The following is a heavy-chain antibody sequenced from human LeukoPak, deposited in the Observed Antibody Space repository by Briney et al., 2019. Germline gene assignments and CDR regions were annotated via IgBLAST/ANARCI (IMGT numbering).Heavy chain of an antibody. J-gene: IGHJ4*02. CDR3: ARVIAAAGIRYFDY. CDR1: GGSFSGYY. D-gene: IGHD6-13*01. Sequence: SETLSLTCAVYGGSFSGYYWSWIRQPPGKGLEWIGEINHSGSTNYNPSLKNRITISGDTSKNQFSLKLSSVTAADTAVYYCARVIAAAGIRYFDYWGQGTLVTVSS. V-gene: IGHV4-34*01. CDR2: INHSGST.